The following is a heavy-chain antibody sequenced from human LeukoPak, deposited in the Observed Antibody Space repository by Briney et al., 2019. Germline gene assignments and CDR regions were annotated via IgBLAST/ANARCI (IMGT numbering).Heavy chain of an antibody. V-gene: IGHV3-23*01. Sequence: PGGSLRLSCAASGFTFSSYAMTWVRRAPGKGLEWVSTISGSGGSTSYADSVKGRFTISRDNSKNTLYLQMNSLRAEDTAVYYCAEGAYSSSWYIHFDYWGQGTLVTVSS. CDR1: GFTFSSYA. CDR2: ISGSGGST. D-gene: IGHD6-13*01. J-gene: IGHJ4*02. CDR3: AEGAYSSSWYIHFDY.